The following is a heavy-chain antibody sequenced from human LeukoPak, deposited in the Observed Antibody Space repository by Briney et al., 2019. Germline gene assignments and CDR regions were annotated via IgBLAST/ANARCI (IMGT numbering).Heavy chain of an antibody. V-gene: IGHV1-69*13. CDR3: ARDLEQQGRAGGYYYMDV. D-gene: IGHD6-13*01. Sequence: GASVKVSCKASGGTFSSYAISWVRQAPGQGLEWMGGIIPIFGTANYAQKFQGRVTITADESTSTAYMELSSLRSEDTAVYYCARDLEQQGRAGGYYYMDVWGKGTTVTISS. J-gene: IGHJ6*03. CDR2: IIPIFGTA. CDR1: GGTFSSYA.